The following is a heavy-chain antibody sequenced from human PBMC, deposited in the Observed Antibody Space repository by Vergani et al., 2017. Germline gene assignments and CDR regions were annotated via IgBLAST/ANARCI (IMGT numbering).Heavy chain of an antibody. CDR3: AREIARIVGRAFDI. J-gene: IGHJ3*02. Sequence: QVQLQESGPGLVKPSQTLSLTCTVSGGSISSGGYYWSWIRQHPGKGLEWIGYIYYSGSTYYNPALKSRVTISVDTSKNQFSLKLSSVTAADTAVYYCAREIARIVGRAFDIWGQGTMVTVSS. D-gene: IGHD1-26*01. V-gene: IGHV4-31*03. CDR1: GGSISSGGYY. CDR2: IYYSGST.